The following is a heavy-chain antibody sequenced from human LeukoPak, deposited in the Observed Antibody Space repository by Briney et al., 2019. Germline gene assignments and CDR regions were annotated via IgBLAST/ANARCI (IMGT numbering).Heavy chain of an antibody. Sequence: ASVKISCKASGYTFTNSGLNWVRQAPGQGLEWMGWINPNTGNPTYAQGFAGRFVFSLDTSVSTTYLQISSLKAEDTAMYYCAKEGSGSSLEYWGQGTLVTVSS. CDR3: AKEGSGSSLEY. J-gene: IGHJ4*02. CDR2: INPNTGNP. CDR1: GYTFTNSG. V-gene: IGHV7-4-1*02. D-gene: IGHD6-6*01.